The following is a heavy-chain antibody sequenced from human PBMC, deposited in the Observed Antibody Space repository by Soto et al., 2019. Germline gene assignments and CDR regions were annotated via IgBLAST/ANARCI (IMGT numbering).Heavy chain of an antibody. V-gene: IGHV3-20*04. CDR1: GFTFDDYG. J-gene: IGHJ4*02. CDR2: VNWNAAGI. Sequence: GGSLRLSCATSGFTFDDYGMSWVRQVPGKGLEWVSGVNWNAAGIGYADSVKGRFAISRDNAKNSLYLQMNSLRAEDTALYYCARRPSKYCSTTTCYASDYWGQGTLVTVSS. CDR3: ARRPSKYCSTTTCYASDY. D-gene: IGHD2-2*01.